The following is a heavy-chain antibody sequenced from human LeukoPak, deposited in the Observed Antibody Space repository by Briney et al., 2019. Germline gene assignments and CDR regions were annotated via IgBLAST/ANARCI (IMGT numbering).Heavy chain of an antibody. J-gene: IGHJ4*02. CDR1: GFTFSSYG. CDR2: IWYDGSNK. CDR3: ARDWAPPRYYDSSGYFD. Sequence: GGSLRLSCAASGFTFSSYGMHGVRQAPGKGLEWVAVIWYDGSNKYYADSVKRRFTISRDNSKNTLYLQMTSLRAEDTAVYYCARDWAPPRYYDSSGYFDWGQGTLVTVSS. D-gene: IGHD3-22*01. V-gene: IGHV3-33*01.